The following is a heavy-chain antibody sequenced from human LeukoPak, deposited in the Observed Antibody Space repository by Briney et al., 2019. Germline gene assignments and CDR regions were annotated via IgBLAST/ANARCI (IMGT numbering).Heavy chain of an antibody. CDR2: ISAYNGNT. Sequence: ASVKVSCKASGYTFTSYGISWVRQAPGQGLEWMGWISAYNGNTNYAQKLQGRVTMTTDTSTSTAYMELRSLRSDDTAVYYCARILRGITGTSLIYYYYYGMDVRGQGTTVTVSS. CDR3: ARILRGITGTSLIYYYYYGMDV. D-gene: IGHD1-20*01. J-gene: IGHJ6*02. V-gene: IGHV1-18*01. CDR1: GYTFTSYG.